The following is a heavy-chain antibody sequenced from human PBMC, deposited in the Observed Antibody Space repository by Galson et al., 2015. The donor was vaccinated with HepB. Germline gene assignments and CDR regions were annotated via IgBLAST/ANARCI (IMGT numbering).Heavy chain of an antibody. V-gene: IGHV1-46*01. J-gene: IGHJ4*02. CDR1: GYTFTSYY. CDR3: AREYALRYDSSGYQMLYF. Sequence: SVRVSCKASGYTFTSYYMHWVRQAPGQGLEWMGIINPSGGSTSYAQKFQGRVTMTRDTSTSTVYMELSSLRSEDRAVYYCAREYALRYDSSGYQMLYFWGQGTLVTVSS. CDR2: INPSGGST. D-gene: IGHD3-22*01.